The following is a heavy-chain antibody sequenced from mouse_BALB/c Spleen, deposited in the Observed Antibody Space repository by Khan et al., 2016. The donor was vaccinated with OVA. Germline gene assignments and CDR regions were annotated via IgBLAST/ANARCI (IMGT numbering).Heavy chain of an antibody. D-gene: IGHD3-3*01. Sequence: EVQLLESGPGLVKPSQSLSLTCTVTGYSFTSDYVRYWLRQLPGNILEWMGFISYSGNTNYNPFLKSRISMTRDTSKNQFFLLLNPVTPEDTAEYSGARVFGGDDDYWGQGTTLIGSS. CDR2: ISYSGNT. J-gene: IGHJ2*01. CDR3: ARVFGGDDDY. V-gene: IGHV3-2*02. CDR1: GYSFTSDYV.